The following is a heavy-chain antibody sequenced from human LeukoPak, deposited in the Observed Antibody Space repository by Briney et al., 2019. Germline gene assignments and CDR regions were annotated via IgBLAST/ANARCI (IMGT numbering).Heavy chain of an antibody. CDR1: GFTFSSYS. V-gene: IGHV3-74*01. J-gene: IGHJ4*02. Sequence: GGSLRLSCAASGFTFSSYSMNWVRQAPGKGLVWVSRINSDGSSTSYADSVRGRFSISRDNAKNTLYLQMNSLRAEDTAVYYCARDLSGDYFDYWGQGTLVTVSS. CDR2: INSDGSST. CDR3: ARDLSGDYFDY. D-gene: IGHD3-10*01.